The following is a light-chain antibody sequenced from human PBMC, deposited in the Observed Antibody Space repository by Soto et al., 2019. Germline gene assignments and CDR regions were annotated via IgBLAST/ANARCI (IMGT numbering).Light chain of an antibody. CDR2: DTS. Sequence: EIVLTQSPATLSLSPGERATLSCRTSQTIRGLLNWYQQRPGQAPRLLIYDTSNRATDIPARFSGSGSGTDFILTISRLEPEDFAVYYCQQYGSSPFFGPGTKVDIK. V-gene: IGKV3-20*01. CDR1: QTIRGL. CDR3: QQYGSSPF. J-gene: IGKJ3*01.